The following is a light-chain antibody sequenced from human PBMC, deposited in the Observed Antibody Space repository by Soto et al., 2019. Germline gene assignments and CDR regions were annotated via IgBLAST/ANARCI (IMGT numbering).Light chain of an antibody. J-gene: IGKJ5*01. CDR1: QSLTSSY. CDR2: GAS. CDR3: QQYGTSPPIT. Sequence: DIVLTQSPGTLSLSPGEGATLSWRASQSLTSSYLAWHQQKPGQAPRLLIYGASNRATGIPDRFSGSGSGTDFTLTISRLEPEDFAVYYCQQYGTSPPITFGQGTRLEIK. V-gene: IGKV3-20*01.